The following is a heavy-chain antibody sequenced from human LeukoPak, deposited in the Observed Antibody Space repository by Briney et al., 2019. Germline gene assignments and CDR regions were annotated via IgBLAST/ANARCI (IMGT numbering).Heavy chain of an antibody. CDR1: GGSISSYY. Sequence: PSETLSLTCTVSGGSISSYYWSWIRQPAGKGLEWIGRIYTSGSTNYNPSLKSRVTMSVDTSKNQFSLKLSSVTAADTAVYYCARGEGLLWFGESGNWFDPWGQGTLVTVSS. J-gene: IGHJ5*02. V-gene: IGHV4-4*07. CDR2: IYTSGST. D-gene: IGHD3-10*01. CDR3: ARGEGLLWFGESGNWFDP.